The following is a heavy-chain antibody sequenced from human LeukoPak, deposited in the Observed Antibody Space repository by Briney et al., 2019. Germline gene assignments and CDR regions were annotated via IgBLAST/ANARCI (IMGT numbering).Heavy chain of an antibody. CDR1: GGSISSSNW. D-gene: IGHD3-9*01. Sequence: PSETLSLTCAVSGGSISSSNWWSWVRQPPGKGLEWIGSIYYSGSTYYNPSLKSRVTISVDTSKNQFSLKLSSVTAADTAVYYCARAGGIRYFLYYYYYMDVWGKGTTVTVSS. CDR2: IYYSGST. CDR3: ARAGGIRYFLYYYYYMDV. V-gene: IGHV4-4*02. J-gene: IGHJ6*03.